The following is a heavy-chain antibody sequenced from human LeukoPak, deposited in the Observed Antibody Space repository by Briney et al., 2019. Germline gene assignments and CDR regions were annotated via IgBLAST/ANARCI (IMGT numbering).Heavy chain of an antibody. J-gene: IGHJ4*02. D-gene: IGHD5-18*01. CDR1: GGTFSSYA. Sequence: ASVKVSCQASGGTFSSYAISWVRQATGQGLEWMGGIIPIFGTANYAQKFQGRVTITADESTSTAYMDLSSLGSEDTAVYYCARGESPVDTAMEPGNYWGQGTLVTVSS. CDR2: IIPIFGTA. CDR3: ARGESPVDTAMEPGNY. V-gene: IGHV1-69*01.